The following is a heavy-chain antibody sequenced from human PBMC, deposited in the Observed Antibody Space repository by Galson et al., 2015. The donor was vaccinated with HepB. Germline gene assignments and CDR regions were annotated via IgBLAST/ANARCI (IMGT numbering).Heavy chain of an antibody. Sequence: SLRLSCAASGFTFSSYGMHWVRQAPGKGLEWVAVIWYDGSNKYYADSVKGRFTISRDNSKNTLYLQMNSLRAEDTAVYYCARDIEHCSSTSCYMDYWGQGTLVTVSS. V-gene: IGHV3-33*01. J-gene: IGHJ4*02. CDR1: GFTFSSYG. D-gene: IGHD2-2*02. CDR2: IWYDGSNK. CDR3: ARDIEHCSSTSCYMDY.